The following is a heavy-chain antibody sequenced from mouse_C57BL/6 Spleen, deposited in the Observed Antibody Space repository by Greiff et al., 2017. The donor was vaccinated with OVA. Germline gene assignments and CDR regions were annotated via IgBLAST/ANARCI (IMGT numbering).Heavy chain of an antibody. CDR3: ARKYGSRYDFDV. D-gene: IGHD1-1*01. V-gene: IGHV1-64*01. CDR2: IHPNSGST. J-gene: IGHJ1*03. CDR1: GYTFTSYW. Sequence: QVQLQQSGAELVKPGASVKLSCKASGYTFTSYWMHWVKQRPGQGLEWIGMIHPNSGSTNYNEKFKSKATLTVDKSSSTAYMQLSSLTSEDSAVYYCARKYGSRYDFDVWGTGTTVTVSS.